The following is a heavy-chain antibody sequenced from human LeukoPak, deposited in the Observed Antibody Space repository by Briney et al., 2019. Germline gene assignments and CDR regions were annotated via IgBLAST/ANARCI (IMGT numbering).Heavy chain of an antibody. CDR2: ISYDGSNK. CDR3: AKDQKSKSSSSNYYYYYMDV. CDR1: GFTFSNYA. V-gene: IGHV3-30*18. Sequence: PGGSLRLSCAASGFTFSNYAMHWVRQAPGKGLDWVAVISYDGSNKYYAGSVKGRFTISRDNSKNTLYLQMNSLRAEDTAVYYCAKDQKSKSSSSNYYYYYMDVWGKGTTVTVSS. J-gene: IGHJ6*03. D-gene: IGHD6-6*01.